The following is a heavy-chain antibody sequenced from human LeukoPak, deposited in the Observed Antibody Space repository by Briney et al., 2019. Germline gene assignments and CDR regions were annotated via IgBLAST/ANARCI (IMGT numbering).Heavy chain of an antibody. CDR1: GFTVSSNY. CDR2: IYSGGRT. Sequence: TGGSLRLSCAASGFTVSSNYMSWVRQAPGKGLEWVSIIYSGGRTYYADSVKGRFTISRDNSNNTLYLQMNSLRAEDTAVYYCARTVYYGDKDWFDPWGQGTLVTVSS. D-gene: IGHD4-17*01. CDR3: ARTVYYGDKDWFDP. J-gene: IGHJ5*02. V-gene: IGHV3-53*01.